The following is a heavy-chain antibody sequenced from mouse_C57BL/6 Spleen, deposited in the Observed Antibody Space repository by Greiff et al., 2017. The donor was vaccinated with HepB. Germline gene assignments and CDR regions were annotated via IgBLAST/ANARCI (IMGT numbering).Heavy chain of an antibody. CDR3: ARGYDYEA. Sequence: DVKLQESGGGLVKPGGSLKLSCAASGFTFSDYGMHWVRQAPEKGLEWVAYISSGSSTIYYADTVKGRFTISRDNAKNTLFLQMTSLRSEDTAMYYCARGYDYEAWGQGTSVTVSS. CDR1: GFTFSDYG. V-gene: IGHV5-17*01. D-gene: IGHD2-4*01. CDR2: ISSGSSTI. J-gene: IGHJ4*01.